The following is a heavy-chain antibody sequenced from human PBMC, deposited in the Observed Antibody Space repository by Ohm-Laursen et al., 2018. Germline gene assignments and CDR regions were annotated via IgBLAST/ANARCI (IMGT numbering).Heavy chain of an antibody. CDR1: GGSFSGYY. CDR2: INHSGST. D-gene: IGHD3-3*01. V-gene: IGHV4-34*01. Sequence: GTLSLTCAVYGGSFSGYYWSWIRQPPGKGLEWIGEINHSGSTNYNPSLKSRVTISVDTSKNQFSLKLSSVTAADTAVYYCARVYDFWSGYYSYYYGIDVWGQGTTVTVSS. J-gene: IGHJ6*02. CDR3: ARVYDFWSGYYSYYYGIDV.